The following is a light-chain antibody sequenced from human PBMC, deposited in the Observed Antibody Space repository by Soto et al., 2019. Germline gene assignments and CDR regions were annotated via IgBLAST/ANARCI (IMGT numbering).Light chain of an antibody. J-gene: IGLJ1*01. CDR3: GTWDTSLPACV. CDR2: DDN. CDR1: ASNIGNNS. V-gene: IGLV1-51*01. Sequence: QSVLTQPPSVSAAPGQRFTISCSGSASNIGNNSVSWYKQFPGAAPKLLIYDDNNRPSGIPDRFSGSKSGTSATLGITGLQTGDEADYYCGTWDTSLPACVFGPGTKLTVL.